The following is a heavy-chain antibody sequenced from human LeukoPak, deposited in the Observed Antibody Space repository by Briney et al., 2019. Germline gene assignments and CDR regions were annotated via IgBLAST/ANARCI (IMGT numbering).Heavy chain of an antibody. CDR3: AKPSYDFWSGSNDY. CDR2: IGGSGGST. Sequence: GGSLRLSCAASGFTFSSYAMTWVRQAPGKGLEWVSAIGGSGGSTNYADSVKGRFTISRDNSKNTLYLQMNSLRAEDTAVYYCAKPSYDFWSGSNDYWGQGTLVTVSS. D-gene: IGHD3-3*01. J-gene: IGHJ4*02. CDR1: GFTFSSYA. V-gene: IGHV3-23*01.